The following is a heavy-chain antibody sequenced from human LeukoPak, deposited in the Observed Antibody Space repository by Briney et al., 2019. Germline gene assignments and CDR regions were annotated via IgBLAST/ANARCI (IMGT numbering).Heavy chain of an antibody. V-gene: IGHV4-39*02. CDR1: GGSISSSSYY. CDR3: ARDHSSSWRFRNWFDP. J-gene: IGHJ5*02. CDR2: IYYSGST. D-gene: IGHD6-13*01. Sequence: SETLSLTCTVSGGSISSSSYYWGWIRQPPGKGLEWIGSIYYSGSTYYNPSLKSRVTISVDTSKNQFSLKLSSVTAADTAVYYCARDHSSSWRFRNWFDPWGQGTLVTVSS.